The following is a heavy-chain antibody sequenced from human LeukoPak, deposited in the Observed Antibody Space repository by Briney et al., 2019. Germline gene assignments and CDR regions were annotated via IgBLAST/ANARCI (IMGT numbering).Heavy chain of an antibody. CDR3: ARAKYSSGRYGY. J-gene: IGHJ4*02. D-gene: IGHD6-19*01. Sequence: SETLSLTCAVYGGSFSGYYWSWIRQPPGKGLEWIGEINHSGSTNYNPSLKSRVTISVDTSKNQFSLKLSSVTAADTAVYYCARAKYSSGRYGYWGQGTLVTVSS. V-gene: IGHV4-34*01. CDR1: GGSFSGYY. CDR2: INHSGST.